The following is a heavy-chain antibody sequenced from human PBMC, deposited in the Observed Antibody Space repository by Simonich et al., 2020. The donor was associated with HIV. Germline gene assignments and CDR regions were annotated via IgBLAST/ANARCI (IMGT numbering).Heavy chain of an antibody. D-gene: IGHD6-6*01. V-gene: IGHV3-9*03. CDR2: MSWNSGSI. CDR1: GFTFDDYA. J-gene: IGHJ4*02. CDR3: AKDRYSSSSGSFDY. Sequence: EVQLVESGGGLVQPGRSLRLSCAASGFTFDDYAMHWVRKAPGRGLGWVSGMSWNSGSIGYADSVKGRFTISRDNAKNSLYLQMNSLRAEDMALYYCAKDRYSSSSGSFDYWGQGTLVTVSS.